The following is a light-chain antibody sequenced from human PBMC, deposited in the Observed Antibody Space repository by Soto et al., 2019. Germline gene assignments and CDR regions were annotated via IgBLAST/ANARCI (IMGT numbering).Light chain of an antibody. CDR2: DTS. CDR1: TGDVTNGRW. V-gene: IGLV7-46*01. CDR3: LLFYDGVAV. Sequence: QAVVTQEPSLTVSPGGTVTLPCGSTTGDVTNGRWPYWFQQRPGQVPRTLIHDTSNKHSWTPARFSGSLLGGKAALTLSGAQPEDEAAYYCLLFYDGVAVFGGGTQLTVL. J-gene: IGLJ7*01.